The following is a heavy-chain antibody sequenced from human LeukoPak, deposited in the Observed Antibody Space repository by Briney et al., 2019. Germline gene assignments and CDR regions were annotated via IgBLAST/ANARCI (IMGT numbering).Heavy chain of an antibody. D-gene: IGHD6-13*01. CDR1: GYTFTSYG. CDR3: ARTARYSSSSQPHWFDP. Sequence: GASVKVSCKASGYTFTSYGISWVRQALGQGLEWMGWISAYNGNTNYAQKLQGRVTMTTDTSTSTAYMELRSLRSDDTAVYYCARTARYSSSSQPHWFDPWGQGTLVTVSS. CDR2: ISAYNGNT. J-gene: IGHJ5*02. V-gene: IGHV1-18*01.